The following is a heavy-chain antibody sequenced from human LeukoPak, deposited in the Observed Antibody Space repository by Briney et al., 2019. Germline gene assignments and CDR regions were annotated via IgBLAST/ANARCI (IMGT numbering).Heavy chain of an antibody. D-gene: IGHD2-2*01. CDR1: GGSFSGYY. CDR3: ATDSTSWPNY. J-gene: IGHJ4*02. V-gene: IGHV4-34*01. CDR2: INHSGST. Sequence: PSETLSLTCAVYGGSFSGYYWSWIRQPPGKGLEWIGEINHSGSTNYNPSLKSRVTISVDTSKNQFSLKLSSVTAADTAVYYCATDSTSWPNYWGQGTLVTVSS.